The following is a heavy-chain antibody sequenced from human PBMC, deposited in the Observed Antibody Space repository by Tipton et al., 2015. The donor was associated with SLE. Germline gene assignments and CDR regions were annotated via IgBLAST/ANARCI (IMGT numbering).Heavy chain of an antibody. V-gene: IGHV4-39*07. CDR1: GGSISSGSYY. J-gene: IGHJ2*01. CDR3: ASTRLDIVVVWYFDL. CDR2: IYYSGST. Sequence: TLSLTCTVSGGSISSGSYYWSWIRQPPGKGLEWIGSIYYSGSTYYNPSLKSRVTISVDTSKNQFSLKLSSVTAADTAVYYCASTRLDIVVVWYFDLWGRGTLVTVSS. D-gene: IGHD2-21*01.